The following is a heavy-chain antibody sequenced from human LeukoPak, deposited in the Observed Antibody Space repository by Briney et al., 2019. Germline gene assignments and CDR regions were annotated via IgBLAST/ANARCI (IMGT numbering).Heavy chain of an antibody. V-gene: IGHV4-39*01. Sequence: SETLSLTCTVSGGSISSSSYYWGWIRQPPGKGLEWIGSIYYSGSTYYNPSLKSRVTISVDTSKNQFSLKLSSVTAADTAVYYCARYLPATPPLYYYGSGSYFDYWGQGTLVTVSS. CDR2: IYYSGST. J-gene: IGHJ4*02. CDR3: ARYLPATPPLYYYGSGSYFDY. D-gene: IGHD3-10*01. CDR1: GGSISSSSYY.